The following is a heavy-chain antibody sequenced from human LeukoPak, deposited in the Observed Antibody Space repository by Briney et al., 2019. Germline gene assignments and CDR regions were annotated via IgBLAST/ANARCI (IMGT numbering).Heavy chain of an antibody. CDR1: GFAFGSEA. CDR3: AKDIAYCSSTSCSGDAFDI. CDR2: ISPGGGTT. D-gene: IGHD2-2*01. J-gene: IGHJ3*02. Sequence: GGSLRLSCAVSGFAFGSEAMSWVRQSPARGLEWVASISPGGGTTYYADSVKGRFTISRDNSKNTLYLQMNSLRAEDTAVYYCAKDIAYCSSTSCSGDAFDIWGQGTMVTVSS. V-gene: IGHV3-23*01.